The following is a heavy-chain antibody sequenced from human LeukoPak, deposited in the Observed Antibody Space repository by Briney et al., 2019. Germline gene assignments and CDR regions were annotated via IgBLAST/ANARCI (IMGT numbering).Heavy chain of an antibody. CDR3: ARDWMTHDAFDI. J-gene: IGHJ3*02. D-gene: IGHD2-2*03. Sequence: SEALSLTCTVSGGSISSYYWSWIRQPPGKGLEWIGYIYYSGSTNYNPSLKSRVTISVDTSKNQFSLKLSSVTAANTAVYYCARDWMTHDAFDIWGQGTMVTVSS. CDR2: IYYSGST. CDR1: GGSISSYY. V-gene: IGHV4-59*01.